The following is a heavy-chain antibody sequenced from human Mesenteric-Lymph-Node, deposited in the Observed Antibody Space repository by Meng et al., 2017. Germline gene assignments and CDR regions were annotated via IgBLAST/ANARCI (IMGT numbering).Heavy chain of an antibody. J-gene: IGHJ5*02. D-gene: IGHD2-2*01. CDR2: ISGNGGST. Sequence: GESLKISCAASGFTFNTYAMSWVRQAPGKGLEWVSSISGNGGSTYHADSVKGRFTISRDNSKNTLYLQMNSLRAEDTAVYYCAKVSAGRCSSTSCYSSGFDPWGQGTLVTVSS. CDR3: AKVSAGRCSSTSCYSSGFDP. CDR1: GFTFNTYA. V-gene: IGHV3-23*01.